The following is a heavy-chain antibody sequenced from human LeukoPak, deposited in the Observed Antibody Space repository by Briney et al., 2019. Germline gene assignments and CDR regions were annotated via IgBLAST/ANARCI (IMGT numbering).Heavy chain of an antibody. CDR1: GYSFTNYW. V-gene: IGHV5-51*01. Sequence: GESLKFSCKGSGYSFTNYWIGWVRQMPGKGLEWMGIIYPGDSDTRYSPSFQGQVTISADKSISTAYLQWSSLKASDTAMYYCARRTPDDSSGPDIWGQGTVVTVSS. CDR2: IYPGDSDT. D-gene: IGHD3-22*01. CDR3: ARRTPDDSSGPDI. J-gene: IGHJ3*02.